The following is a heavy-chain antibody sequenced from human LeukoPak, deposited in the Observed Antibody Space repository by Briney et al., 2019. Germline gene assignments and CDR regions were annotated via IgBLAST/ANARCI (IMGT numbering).Heavy chain of an antibody. D-gene: IGHD3-10*01. J-gene: IGHJ4*02. Sequence: GGSLRLSCAASGFTFSSYGMHWVRQAPGKGLEWVAVISYDGSNKCYADSVKGRFTISRDNSKNTLYLQMNSLRAEDTAVYYCAKDITMVRGVIPTDYWGQGTLVTVSS. CDR2: ISYDGSNK. V-gene: IGHV3-30*18. CDR1: GFTFSSYG. CDR3: AKDITMVRGVIPTDY.